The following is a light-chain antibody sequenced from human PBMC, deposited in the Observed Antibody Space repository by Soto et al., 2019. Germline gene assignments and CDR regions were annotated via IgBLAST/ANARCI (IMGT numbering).Light chain of an antibody. J-gene: IGLJ3*02. CDR1: SSNIGGNT. CDR2: SDD. CDR3: TTWDDSLSGFV. Sequence: QPVLTQPPSASGTPGQRVTISCSGSSSNIGGNTVNWYLHLPGASPKLLIYSDDQRPSGVPDRFSGSKSGSSVSLAISGLQSDDEADYYCTTWDDSLSGFVFGGGTKLTVL. V-gene: IGLV1-44*01.